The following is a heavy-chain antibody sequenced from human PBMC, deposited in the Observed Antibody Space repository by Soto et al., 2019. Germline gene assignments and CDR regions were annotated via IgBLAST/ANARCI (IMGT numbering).Heavy chain of an antibody. CDR1: GGAITSYY. J-gene: IGHJ4*01. CDR3: ARRWSGTDY. Sequence: SETLSLTCTVSGGAITSYYWSWIRQPPGKGLEWIGYIHNSGSTSYNPSLQSRVTISADVSKNQFSLDLRSVTAADTAVYYCARRWSGTDYWGHGTLATVSS. CDR2: IHNSGST. V-gene: IGHV4-59*01. D-gene: IGHD3-10*01.